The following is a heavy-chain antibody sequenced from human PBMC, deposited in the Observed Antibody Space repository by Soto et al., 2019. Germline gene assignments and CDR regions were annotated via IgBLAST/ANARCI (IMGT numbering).Heavy chain of an antibody. V-gene: IGHV1-46*03. CDR1: GYTFTSYY. J-gene: IGHJ3*02. CDR2: INPSGGST. Sequence: ASVKVSCKASGYTFTSYYMHWVRQAPGQGLEWMGIINPSGGSTSYAQKFQGRVTMTRDTSTSTVYMELSSLRSEDTAVYYCARDRGDSSGSRDVFDIWGQGTMVTVSS. CDR3: ARDRGDSSGSRDVFDI. D-gene: IGHD3-22*01.